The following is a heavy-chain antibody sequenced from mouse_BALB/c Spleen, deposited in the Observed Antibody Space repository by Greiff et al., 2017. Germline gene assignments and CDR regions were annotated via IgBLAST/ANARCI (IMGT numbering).Heavy chain of an antibody. Sequence: EVQLVESGGGLVQPKGSLKLSCAASGFTFNTYAMNWVRQAPGKGLEWVARIRSKSNNYATYYADSVKDRFTISRDDSQSMLYLQMNNLKTEDTAMYYCVSGPLGFAYWGQGTLVTVSA. V-gene: IGHV10-1*02. J-gene: IGHJ3*01. CDR1: GFTFNTYA. CDR2: IRSKSNNYAT. CDR3: VSGPLGFAY.